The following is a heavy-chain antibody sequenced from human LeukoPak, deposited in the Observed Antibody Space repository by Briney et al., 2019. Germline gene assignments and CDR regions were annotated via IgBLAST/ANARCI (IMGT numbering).Heavy chain of an antibody. V-gene: IGHV3-21*01. CDR2: ISSSSRYI. CDR3: ARGGSDPVSGRYYGGGAFDI. J-gene: IGHJ3*02. D-gene: IGHD1-26*01. Sequence: GGSLRLSCAASGFTFSTYSMNWVRQAPGKGLEWVSSISSSSRYIYYGDSVMGRFTISRDNAKNSLYLQMNSLRAEDTAVYYCARGGSDPVSGRYYGGGAFDIWGQGTMVTVSS. CDR1: GFTFSTYS.